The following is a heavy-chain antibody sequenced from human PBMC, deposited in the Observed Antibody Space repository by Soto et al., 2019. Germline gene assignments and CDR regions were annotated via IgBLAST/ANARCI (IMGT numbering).Heavy chain of an antibody. V-gene: IGHV3-23*01. D-gene: IGHD3-10*01. CDR1: GFTFSSYA. CDR2: ISGSGGST. J-gene: IGHJ4*02. Sequence: EVQLLESGGGLVQPGGSLRLSCAASGFTFSSYAMSWVRQAPGKGLEWVSAISGSGGSTYYADSVKGRFTISRDNSKNTRYLQMNSLRDEDTAVYYCAKDPMVRGVIPSAFDYWGQGTLVTVSS. CDR3: AKDPMVRGVIPSAFDY.